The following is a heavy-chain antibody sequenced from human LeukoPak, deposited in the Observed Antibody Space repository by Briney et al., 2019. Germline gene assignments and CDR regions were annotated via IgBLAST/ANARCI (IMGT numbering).Heavy chain of an antibody. CDR1: GGSISSGSYY. Sequence: SQTLSLTCTVSGGSISSGSYYWSWIRQPAGKGLEWIGRIYTSGSTIYNPSLKSRVTISLDTSKSQFSLKLSSVTAADTAVYYCARGDYSSSWYGDFQHWGQGTLVTVSS. CDR3: ARGDYSSSWYGDFQH. D-gene: IGHD6-13*01. J-gene: IGHJ1*01. V-gene: IGHV4-61*02. CDR2: IYTSGST.